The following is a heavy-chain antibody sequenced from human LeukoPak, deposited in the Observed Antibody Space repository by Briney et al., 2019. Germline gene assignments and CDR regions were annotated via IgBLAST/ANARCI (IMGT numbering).Heavy chain of an antibody. D-gene: IGHD3-10*01. Sequence: GASVKVSCKTSGYTFNSYGVSWVRQAPGQGLEWMGGISAYNLNTNYAQKFQGRVTMTTDTSTSTAYMELRSLRSDDTAVYYCARDMYYYSRTGFDPWGQGTLVTVSS. CDR1: GYTFNSYG. CDR2: ISAYNLNT. J-gene: IGHJ5*02. V-gene: IGHV1-18*01. CDR3: ARDMYYYSRTGFDP.